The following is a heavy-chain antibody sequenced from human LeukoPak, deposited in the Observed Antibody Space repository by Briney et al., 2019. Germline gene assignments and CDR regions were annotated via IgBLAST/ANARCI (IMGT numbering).Heavy chain of an antibody. Sequence: SETLSLTCTVSGGTISRHYWNWIRQPPGKGLEWIAYTDYSGSTNYNPSLKSRLTISLDASKNQFSLKLSSVTAADTAVYYCARDRRRDRLHAFDIWDQGTMVTVSS. J-gene: IGHJ3*02. V-gene: IGHV4-59*11. D-gene: IGHD1-26*01. CDR2: TDYSGST. CDR1: GGTISRHY. CDR3: ARDRRRDRLHAFDI.